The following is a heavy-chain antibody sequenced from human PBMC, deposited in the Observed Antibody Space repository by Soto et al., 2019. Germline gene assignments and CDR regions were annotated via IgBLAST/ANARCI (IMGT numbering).Heavy chain of an antibody. CDR2: VKSKSDGEAT. V-gene: IGHV3-15*01. J-gene: IGHJ6*02. CDR3: TTGVGATGFDYYYNGTDV. D-gene: IGHD1-26*01. CDR1: GFTFRSAW. Sequence: EAQLVESGGGVVKPGGSLRLSCGASGFTFRSAWMSWVRQAPGKGLEWVGRVKSKSDGEATDYGAPVKGRVIISRDDSKNTLYLQLNSLKTEDTGVYYCTTGVGATGFDYYYNGTDVWGRGTTGTVSS.